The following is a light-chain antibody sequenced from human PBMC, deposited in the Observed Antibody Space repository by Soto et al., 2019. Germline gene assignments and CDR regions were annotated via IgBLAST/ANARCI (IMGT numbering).Light chain of an antibody. CDR1: QSVSSY. CDR2: DAS. J-gene: IGKJ5*01. CDR3: QQRST. Sequence: EIVLTQSPATLSLSPGERATLSCRASQSVSSYLAWYQQKPGQAPRLLIYDASNRATGIPARFSGSGSGTDFTLPISSLDPEDFAVYYCQQRSTFGQGTRLEIK. V-gene: IGKV3-11*01.